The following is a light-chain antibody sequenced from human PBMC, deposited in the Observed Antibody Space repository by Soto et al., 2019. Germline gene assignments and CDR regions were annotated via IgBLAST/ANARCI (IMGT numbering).Light chain of an antibody. CDR1: QSVSSTY. J-gene: IGKJ5*01. Sequence: EIVLTQSPGTVSLSPGERATLSCRASQSVSSTYLAWYQQKPGQAPRLLIYGASNRATGIPDRFSGSGSGTDFTLTISRLEPEDFAVYYCQQYGSSPPFTFGQRTRLEIK. CDR3: QQYGSSPPFT. V-gene: IGKV3-20*01. CDR2: GAS.